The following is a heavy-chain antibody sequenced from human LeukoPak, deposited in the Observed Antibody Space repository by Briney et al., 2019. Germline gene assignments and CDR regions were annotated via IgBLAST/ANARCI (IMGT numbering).Heavy chain of an antibody. J-gene: IGHJ4*02. V-gene: IGHV4-59*11. CDR3: ARGTGFYDSSGHYYWGYFDS. Sequence: SETLSLTCTVSGGSISSHYWSWFRQTPGERPEWIAFIYYSGTTNYNPSLKGRVTISIDSSKNQFSLKLSSVSAADTAIYYCARGTGFYDSSGHYYWGYFDSWGQGTLVPVSS. CDR1: GGSISSHY. D-gene: IGHD3-22*01. CDR2: IYYSGTT.